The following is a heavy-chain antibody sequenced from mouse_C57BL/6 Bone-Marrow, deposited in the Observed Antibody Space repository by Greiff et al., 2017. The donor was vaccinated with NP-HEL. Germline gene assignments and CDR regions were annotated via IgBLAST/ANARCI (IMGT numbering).Heavy chain of an antibody. CDR2: IDPENGDT. V-gene: IGHV14-4*01. Sequence: VQLKQSGAELVRPGASVKLSCTASGFNIKDDYMHWVKQRPEQGLEWIGWIDPENGDTEYASKFQGKATITADTSSNTAYLQLSSLTSEDTAVYYCTLAYYSNQGYFDVWGTGTTVTVSS. CDR3: TLAYYSNQGYFDV. J-gene: IGHJ1*03. D-gene: IGHD2-5*01. CDR1: GFNIKDDY.